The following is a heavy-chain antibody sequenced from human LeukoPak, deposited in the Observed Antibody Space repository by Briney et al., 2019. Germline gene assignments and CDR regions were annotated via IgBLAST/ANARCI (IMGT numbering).Heavy chain of an antibody. J-gene: IGHJ4*02. D-gene: IGHD6-19*01. V-gene: IGHV1-69*06. CDR3: ARVKANRSGWYYFDY. CDR1: GGTFSSYA. CDR2: IIPIFGTA. Sequence: ASVKVSCKASGGTFSSYAISWVRQAPGQGLEWMGGIIPIFGTANYAQKFQGRVTITADKSTSTAYMELSSLRSEDTAVYYCARVKANRSGWYYFDYWGQGTLVTVSS.